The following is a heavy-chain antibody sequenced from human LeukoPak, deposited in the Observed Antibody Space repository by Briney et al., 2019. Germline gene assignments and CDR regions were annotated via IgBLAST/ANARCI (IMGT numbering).Heavy chain of an antibody. CDR3: ARAGTGMGFDY. V-gene: IGHV3-33*08. D-gene: IGHD1-1*01. J-gene: IGHJ4*02. Sequence: GGSLRLSCAASGFTFSSYSMNWVRQAPGKGLEWVTVIWSDGSNKYYADSVKGRFTISRDNAKNSLYLQMNSLRAEDTAVYYCARAGTGMGFDYWGQGTLVTVSS. CDR2: IWSDGSNK. CDR1: GFTFSSYS.